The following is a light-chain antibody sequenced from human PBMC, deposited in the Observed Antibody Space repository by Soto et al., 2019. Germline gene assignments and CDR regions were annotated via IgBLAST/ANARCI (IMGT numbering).Light chain of an antibody. CDR3: ETWDSNTVV. V-gene: IGLV4-60*02. CDR1: SGHSSYI. Sequence: QSVLTQSSSASASLGSSVKLTCTLSSGHSSYIIAWHQQQPGKAPRYLMKLEGSGSYNKGSGVPDRFSGSSSGADRYLTISNLQFEDEADYYCETWDSNTVVFGGGTKATVL. CDR2: LEGSGSY. J-gene: IGLJ2*01.